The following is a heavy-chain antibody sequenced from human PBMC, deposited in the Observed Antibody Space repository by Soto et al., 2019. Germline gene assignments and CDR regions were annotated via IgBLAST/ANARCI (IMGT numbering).Heavy chain of an antibody. D-gene: IGHD4-17*01. CDR3: ASGENGDLDY. V-gene: IGHV3-21*01. CDR1: GFTFSSYS. J-gene: IGHJ4*02. CDR2: ISSSSSYI. Sequence: PGGALRLSCAASGFTFSSYSMNWVRQAPGKGLEWVSSISSSSSYIYYADSVKGRFTISRDNAKNSLYLQMNSLRAEDTAVYYCASGENGDLDYWGQGTLVTVSS.